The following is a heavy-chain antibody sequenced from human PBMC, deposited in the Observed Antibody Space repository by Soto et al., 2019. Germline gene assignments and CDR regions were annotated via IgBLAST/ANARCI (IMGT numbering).Heavy chain of an antibody. CDR1: GFTFRSYG. Sequence: QVQLVESGGGVVQPGRSLRLSCAASGFTFRSYGMHLVRQAPGKGLEWVAVIWYDGSNKYYADSVKGRFTISRNNSKNTLYLQMNSLRAEGTAVYYGARDKEGYCSGGSCYSGWFDPWGQGTLVTVSS. CDR3: ARDKEGYCSGGSCYSGWFDP. D-gene: IGHD2-15*01. CDR2: IWYDGSNK. J-gene: IGHJ5*02. V-gene: IGHV3-33*01.